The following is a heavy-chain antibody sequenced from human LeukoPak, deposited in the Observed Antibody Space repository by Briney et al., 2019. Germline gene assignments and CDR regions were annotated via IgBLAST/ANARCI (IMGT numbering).Heavy chain of an antibody. CDR2: IWYDGSNK. CDR1: GFTFSSYG. V-gene: IGHV3-33*06. Sequence: QTGGSLRLSCAASGFTFSSYGMHWVRQAPGKGLDWVAVIWYDGSNKYYADSVKGRFTISRDNSKNTLYLQMNSPRAEDTAVYYCAKDRESRQQLVSFDYWGQGTLVTVSS. CDR3: AKDRESRQQLVSFDY. J-gene: IGHJ4*02. D-gene: IGHD6-13*01.